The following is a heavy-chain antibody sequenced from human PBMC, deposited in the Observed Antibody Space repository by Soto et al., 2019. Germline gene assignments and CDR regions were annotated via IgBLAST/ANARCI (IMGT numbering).Heavy chain of an antibody. V-gene: IGHV4-34*01. Sequence: SETLSLTCAVYGGSFGGYYWSWIRQPPGKGLEWIGEINHSGSTNYNPSLKSRVTISVDTSKNQFSLKLSSVTAADTAVYYCARGIRGDIVVVPASPTHYYYYYMDVWGKGTTVS. CDR1: GGSFGGYY. J-gene: IGHJ6*03. D-gene: IGHD2-2*01. CDR3: ARGIRGDIVVVPASPTHYYYYYMDV. CDR2: INHSGST.